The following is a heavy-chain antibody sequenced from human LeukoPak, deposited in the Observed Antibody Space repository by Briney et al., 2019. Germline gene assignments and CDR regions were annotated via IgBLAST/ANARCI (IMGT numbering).Heavy chain of an antibody. D-gene: IGHD3-16*01. Sequence: PSETLSLTCTVSGGSISSSSYYWGWIRQPPGKGLEWIGSIYYSGSTYYNPSLKSRVTISVDTSKNQFSLKLSSVTAADTAVYYCAREGGRYRHFDYWGQGTLVTVSS. J-gene: IGHJ4*02. CDR3: AREGGRYRHFDY. CDR1: GGSISSSSYY. CDR2: IYYSGST. V-gene: IGHV4-39*02.